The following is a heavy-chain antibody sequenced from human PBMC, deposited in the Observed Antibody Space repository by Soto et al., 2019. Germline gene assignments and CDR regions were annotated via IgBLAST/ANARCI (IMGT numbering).Heavy chain of an antibody. V-gene: IGHV4-59*01. J-gene: IGHJ4*02. Sequence: SETLSLTCTVSGGSISSYYWSWIRQPPGKGLEWIGYIYYSGSTNYNPSLKSRVTISVDTSKNQFSLKLSSVTAADTAVYYCARVDYCSGGSCYQFDYWGQGTLVTVSS. CDR3: ARVDYCSGGSCYQFDY. CDR1: GGSISSYY. D-gene: IGHD2-15*01. CDR2: IYYSGST.